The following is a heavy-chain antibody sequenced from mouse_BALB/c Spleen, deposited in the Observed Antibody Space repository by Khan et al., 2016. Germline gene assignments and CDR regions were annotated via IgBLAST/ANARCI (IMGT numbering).Heavy chain of an antibody. J-gene: IGHJ2*01. D-gene: IGHD1-1*01. Sequence: QIQLVQSGPELKKPGETVKISCKASGYTFTDYSMHWVKQAPGKGLKWMGWINTETGEPTYADDFKGRFAFSLETSASTAYLQINNLKNEDTATYFFARRYYGFPGYWGQGTTLTVSS. CDR3: ARRYYGFPGY. CDR1: GYTFTDYS. CDR2: INTETGEP. V-gene: IGHV9-2-1*01.